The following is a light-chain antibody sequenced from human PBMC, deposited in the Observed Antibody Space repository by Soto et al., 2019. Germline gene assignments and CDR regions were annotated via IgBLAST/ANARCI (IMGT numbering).Light chain of an antibody. J-gene: IGLJ2*01. CDR3: SSYTGSSTPLV. CDR2: DVS. Sequence: QSALTQPASVSGSPGQSITISCTGTSSDVGGYNYVSWYQQHPGKAPKLMSYDVSNRPSGVSNRFSGSKSGNTASLTLSGLQAEYEADYYCSSYTGSSTPLVFGGGTKLTVL. V-gene: IGLV2-14*01. CDR1: SSDVGGYNY.